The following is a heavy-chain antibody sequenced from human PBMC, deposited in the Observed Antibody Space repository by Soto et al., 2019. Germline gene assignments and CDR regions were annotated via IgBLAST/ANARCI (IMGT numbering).Heavy chain of an antibody. CDR3: ARDIQFSGWLSAQTFDY. J-gene: IGHJ4*02. CDR2: ITGSEASS. CDR1: GFTFSSHG. V-gene: IGHV3-23*01. Sequence: EVQLLESGGGLVQPGGSLRLSVPVSGFTFSSHGMSWVRQAPGKGLECVSSITGSEASSYYADSVKGRFTTSGDKAKTPLSLQTTSLSAEYTAVYYCARDIQFSGWLSAQTFDYWGQGTQVTCSS. D-gene: IGHD6-19*01.